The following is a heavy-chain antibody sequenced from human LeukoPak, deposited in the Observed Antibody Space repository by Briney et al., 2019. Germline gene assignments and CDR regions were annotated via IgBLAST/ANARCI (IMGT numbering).Heavy chain of an antibody. Sequence: GGSLRLSCAASGFTFSSYGMSWVRQAPGKGLEWVSAISGSGGSTYYADSVKGRFTISRDNSKNTLYLQMNSLRAEDTAVYYCAKDLRIVVVPAATDYWGQGTLVTVSS. CDR3: AKDLRIVVVPAATDY. D-gene: IGHD2-2*01. CDR1: GFTFSSYG. J-gene: IGHJ4*02. V-gene: IGHV3-23*01. CDR2: ISGSGGST.